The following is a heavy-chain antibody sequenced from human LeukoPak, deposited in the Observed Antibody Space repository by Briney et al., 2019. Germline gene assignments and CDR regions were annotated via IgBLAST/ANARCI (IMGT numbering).Heavy chain of an antibody. D-gene: IGHD3-10*01. Sequence: SQTLSLTCTVSGGSISSGGYYWSCIRQSPGKGLEWIGYIYYSGSTYYNPSLKSRVTISVDTSKNQFSLKLSSVTAADTAVYYCARDRPNITMVRGVLVDYWGQGTLVTVSS. V-gene: IGHV4-30-2*06. CDR3: ARDRPNITMVRGVLVDY. CDR2: IYYSGST. J-gene: IGHJ4*02. CDR1: GGSISSGGYY.